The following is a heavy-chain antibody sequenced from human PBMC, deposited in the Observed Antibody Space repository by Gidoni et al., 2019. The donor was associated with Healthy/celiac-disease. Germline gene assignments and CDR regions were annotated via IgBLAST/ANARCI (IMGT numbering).Heavy chain of an antibody. D-gene: IGHD3-22*01. J-gene: IGHJ4*02. CDR1: GGTFSSYA. V-gene: IGHV1-69*01. CDR3: ARDQEGNDSSGNTFDY. Sequence: QVQLVQSGAEVKKPGSSVKVSCKASGGTFSSYAISWGRQAPGQGLEGMGGILPIFGTANYAQKFQGRVTITADESTSTAYMELSSLRSEDTAVYYCARDQEGNDSSGNTFDYWGQGTLVTVSS. CDR2: ILPIFGTA.